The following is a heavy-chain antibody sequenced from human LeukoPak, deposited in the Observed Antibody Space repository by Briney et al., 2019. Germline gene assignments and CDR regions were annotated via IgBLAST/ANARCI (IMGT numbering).Heavy chain of an antibody. CDR2: IHGSGRT. D-gene: IGHD3-16*01. Sequence: SETLSLTCTVSGASIRTGYWHWIRQPPGGRLEWIGNIHGSGRTDYNPSVKSRVTISLDTSKNQFSLRLTSVTAADTALYVCAGGLRWGRGTMVTVSS. CDR1: GASIRTGY. CDR3: AGGLR. J-gene: IGHJ3*01. V-gene: IGHV4-4*09.